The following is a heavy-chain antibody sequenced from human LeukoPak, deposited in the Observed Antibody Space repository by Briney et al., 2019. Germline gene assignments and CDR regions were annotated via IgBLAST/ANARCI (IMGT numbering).Heavy chain of an antibody. J-gene: IGHJ5*02. Sequence: ASVKVSCKASGYIFTGYYMHWVRQAPGQGLEWMGWINPDSGDTNYARKFQGRVTMTRDTSITTAYMELSRLRSDDAAVYYCARSAAGLAWGQGTLVTVSS. D-gene: IGHD6-13*01. CDR3: ARSAAGLA. CDR2: INPDSGDT. V-gene: IGHV1-2*02. CDR1: GYIFTGYY.